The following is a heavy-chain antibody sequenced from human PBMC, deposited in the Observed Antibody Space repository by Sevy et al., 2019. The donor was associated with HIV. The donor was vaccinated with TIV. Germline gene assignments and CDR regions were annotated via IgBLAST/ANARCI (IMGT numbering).Heavy chain of an antibody. Sequence: GGSLRLSCAASGFSISGYGMHWVRQAPGKGLEWVAVIWYDGTNREYADSVKGRFTISRDNAKNTLYLEMNNLRDEDTALYYCATPRFDFWGPGTLVTVSS. CDR3: ATPRFDF. V-gene: IGHV3-33*03. J-gene: IGHJ4*02. CDR1: GFSISGYG. CDR2: IWYDGTNR.